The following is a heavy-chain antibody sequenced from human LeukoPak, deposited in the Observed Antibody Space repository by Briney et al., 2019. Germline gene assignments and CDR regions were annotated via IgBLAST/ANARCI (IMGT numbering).Heavy chain of an antibody. J-gene: IGHJ3*02. D-gene: IGHD3-22*01. CDR2: TYHRSKWYN. Sequence: SQTFSLTCAISGDTVSRNTAAWNRIRQSPSRGLKWLGRTYHRSKWYNDYAVSVKSRITVNPDTSKNKFSLQLKSVTPEDTAVYFCARQEIEVDDAFDIWGQGTMVTVSS. CDR3: ARQEIEVDDAFDI. V-gene: IGHV6-1*01. CDR1: GDTVSRNTAA.